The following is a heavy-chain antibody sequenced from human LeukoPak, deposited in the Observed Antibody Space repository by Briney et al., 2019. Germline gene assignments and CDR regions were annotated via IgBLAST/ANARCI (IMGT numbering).Heavy chain of an antibody. CDR2: ISYDGSNK. D-gene: IGHD3-10*01. Sequence: GGSLRLSCAAFGFTFSSYAMHWVRQAPGKGLEWVAVISYDGSNKYYADSVKGRFTISRDNSKNTLYLQMNSLRAEDTAVYYCARVRKVWFGELFGHLDYWGQGTLVTVSS. CDR3: ARVRKVWFGELFGHLDY. J-gene: IGHJ4*02. V-gene: IGHV3-30-3*01. CDR1: GFTFSSYA.